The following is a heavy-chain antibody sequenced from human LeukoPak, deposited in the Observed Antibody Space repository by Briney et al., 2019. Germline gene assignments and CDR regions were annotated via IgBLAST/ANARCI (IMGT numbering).Heavy chain of an antibody. Sequence: GGSLRLSCAASGFTFSDYYMSWIRQAPGKGLEWVSCTSSSGSTIYYADSVKGRFTISRDDAKNSLYLQMNSLRAEDTAVYYCARLLGYCSSTSCQGDAFDIWGQGTMVTVSS. CDR2: TSSSGSTI. V-gene: IGHV3-11*01. D-gene: IGHD2-2*01. CDR3: ARLLGYCSSTSCQGDAFDI. CDR1: GFTFSDYY. J-gene: IGHJ3*02.